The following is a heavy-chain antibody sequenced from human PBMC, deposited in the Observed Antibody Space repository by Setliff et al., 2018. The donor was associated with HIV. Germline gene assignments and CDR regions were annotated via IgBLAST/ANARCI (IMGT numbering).Heavy chain of an antibody. J-gene: IGHJ5*02. CDR2: MSYDGTNI. Sequence: LRLSCAASEFILRNYGMHWVRQAPGKGLEWVATMSYDGTNIYYPDSVRGRFSIPRDNSKNTLFLQMNSLRREDTAVYFCARSTSSPNWFDPWGQGTLVTVSS. CDR1: EFILRNYG. V-gene: IGHV3-30*19. D-gene: IGHD2-2*01. CDR3: ARSTSSPNWFDP.